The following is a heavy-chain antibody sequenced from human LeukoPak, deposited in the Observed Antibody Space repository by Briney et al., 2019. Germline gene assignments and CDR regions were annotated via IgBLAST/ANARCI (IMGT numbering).Heavy chain of an antibody. CDR1: GYTFTSYG. CDR2: ISAYNGNT. Sequence: ASVKVSCKXSGYTFTSYGISWVRQAPGQGLEWMGWISAYNGNTNYAQKLQGRVTMTTDTSTSTAYIELRSLRSDDTAVYYCARDLKRFLEWLLPDYYYYYMDVWGKGTTVTVSS. J-gene: IGHJ6*03. V-gene: IGHV1-18*01. CDR3: ARDLKRFLEWLLPDYYYYYMDV. D-gene: IGHD3-3*01.